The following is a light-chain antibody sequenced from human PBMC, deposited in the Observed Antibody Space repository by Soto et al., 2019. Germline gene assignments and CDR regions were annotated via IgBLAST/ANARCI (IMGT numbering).Light chain of an antibody. CDR3: QQYYSTPYT. CDR1: QGVSRSY. J-gene: IGKJ2*01. V-gene: IGKV3-20*01. CDR2: AAS. Sequence: EIVLTQSPGTLSLSPGERATLFCRASQGVSRSYFAWYQQKPGQAPRLLIYAASSRATGVPDRFSGSGSGTDFTLTISSLQAEDVAVYYCQQYYSTPYTFGQGTKLEIK.